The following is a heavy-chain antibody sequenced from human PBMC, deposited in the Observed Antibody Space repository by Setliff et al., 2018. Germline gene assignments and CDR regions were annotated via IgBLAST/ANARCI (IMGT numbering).Heavy chain of an antibody. CDR3: GRDPHTPTVTTRGDY. D-gene: IGHD4-17*01. J-gene: IGHJ4*02. CDR2: IYYSGST. CDR1: GGSISSGGYY. V-gene: IGHV4-31*03. Sequence: LSLTCTVSGGSISSGGYYWSWIRQHPGKGLEWIGYIYYSGSTYYNPSLKSRVSISVDKSKNQVSLKLNSVTAADTAVYYCGRDPHTPTVTTRGDYWGQGTLVTVSS.